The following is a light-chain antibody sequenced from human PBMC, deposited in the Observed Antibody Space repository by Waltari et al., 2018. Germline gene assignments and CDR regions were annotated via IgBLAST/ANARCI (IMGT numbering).Light chain of an antibody. CDR3: QQYGSSPRYT. J-gene: IGKJ2*01. CDR1: RSGSCSY. CDR2: GAS. Sequence: ESVVTQSPGTLSLSPGERATLSCGTSRSGSCSYLAWYQQKPGQAPRFLIYGASSRATGIPDRFSGSGSGTDFTLTISRLEPEDFAVYYCQQYGSSPRYTFGKGTKLEI. V-gene: IGKV3-20*01.